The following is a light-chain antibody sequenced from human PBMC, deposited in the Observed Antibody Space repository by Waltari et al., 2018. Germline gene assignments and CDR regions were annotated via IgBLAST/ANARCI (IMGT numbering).Light chain of an antibody. V-gene: IGKV1-5*03. CDR3: QQYSSYGKYT. Sequence: DIQMTQSPSTLSASVGDRVTITCRVSQAIDTSLAWYQQKPGKAPNLLIYRSSTLEGGVSSRFSGSGSGTDFTLTISSLQPGEFATYYCQQYSSYGKYTFGQGTKLEIK. J-gene: IGKJ2*01. CDR1: QAIDTS. CDR2: RSS.